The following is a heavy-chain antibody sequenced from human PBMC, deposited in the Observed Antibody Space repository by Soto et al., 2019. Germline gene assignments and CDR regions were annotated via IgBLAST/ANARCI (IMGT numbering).Heavy chain of an antibody. CDR1: GFTFSSNG. D-gene: IGHD6-13*01. V-gene: IGHV3-33*01. J-gene: IGHJ6*02. CDR2: IWSDGSNK. Sequence: GGSLRLACTASGFTFSSNGMHWVRQAPGKGLEWVAVIWSDGSNKYYADSVKGRFTIFRDNSKSTLYLQMNGLRAEDTAVYYCARDGSNKPGFYYGMDVWGQGTTV. CDR3: ARDGSNKPGFYYGMDV.